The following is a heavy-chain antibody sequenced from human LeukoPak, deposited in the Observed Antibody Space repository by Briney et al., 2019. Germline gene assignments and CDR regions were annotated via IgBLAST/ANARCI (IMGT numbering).Heavy chain of an antibody. CDR3: AREGGPYRPLDY. Sequence: SETLSLTCTVSGGSIRSYYWSWIRQPPGKGLEWIGYIYHSGSTNYNPSLKSRVSISVDTSKNQFSLKLSSVTAADTAVYYCAREGGPYRPLDYSGQGTLVTVAS. CDR1: GGSIRSYY. J-gene: IGHJ4*02. V-gene: IGHV4-59*12. CDR2: IYHSGST.